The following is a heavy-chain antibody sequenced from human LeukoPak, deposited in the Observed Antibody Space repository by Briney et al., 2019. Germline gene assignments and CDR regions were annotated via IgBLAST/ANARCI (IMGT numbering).Heavy chain of an antibody. Sequence: GESLKISWKASGYSFTSYCGAWFGKMHGKGRSGMGINYPVDADTRYSPSFQGQVTISDDKSFRTVYLQWSSLKASDTSMYYCARQGADYGDYVLLWGQGTMVTVSS. J-gene: IGHJ3*01. V-gene: IGHV5-51*01. CDR1: GYSFTSYC. D-gene: IGHD4-17*01. CDR3: ARQGADYGDYVLL. CDR2: NYPVDADT.